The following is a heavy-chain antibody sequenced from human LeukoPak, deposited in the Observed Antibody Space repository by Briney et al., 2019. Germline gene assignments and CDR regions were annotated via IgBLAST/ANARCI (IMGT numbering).Heavy chain of an antibody. V-gene: IGHV3-23*01. CDR3: ARRSGSSWSSFDY. Sequence: GGSLRLSCAASGFTFNNYAMNWVRQAPGRGLEWVSGISGFGGSTYYAPSVKGRLTISRDNFGNMLYLHLDSLRVEDTAIYYCARRSGSSWSSFDYWGQGALVTVSS. D-gene: IGHD6-13*01. CDR2: ISGFGGST. J-gene: IGHJ4*02. CDR1: GFTFNNYA.